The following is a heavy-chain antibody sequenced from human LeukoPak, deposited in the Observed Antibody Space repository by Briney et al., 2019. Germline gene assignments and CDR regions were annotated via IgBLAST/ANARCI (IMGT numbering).Heavy chain of an antibody. CDR2: ISSSSSTI. CDR3: AAHYCGGDCYPHRDAFDI. Sequence: GGPLRLSCAASGFTFSSYSMNWVRQAPGKGLEGVSYISSSSSTIYYVDSVKGRFTISRDNAKNSLYLQMNSLRAKDTAVYYCAAHYCGGDCYPHRDAFDIWGQGTMVTVSS. D-gene: IGHD2-21*02. J-gene: IGHJ3*02. V-gene: IGHV3-48*01. CDR1: GFTFSSYS.